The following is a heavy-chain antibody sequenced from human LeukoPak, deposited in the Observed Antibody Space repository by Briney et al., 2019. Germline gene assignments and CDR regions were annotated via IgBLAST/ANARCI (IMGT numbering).Heavy chain of an antibody. J-gene: IGHJ6*03. CDR3: ARDRVELSYYYYYYMDV. CDR1: GGSISSYY. Sequence: TSETLSLTCTVSGGSISSYYWSWIRQPAGKGLEWIGRIYTSGSTNYNPSLKSRVTMLVDTSKNQFSLKLSSVTAADTAVYYCARDRVELSYYYYYYMDVWGKGTTVTVSS. CDR2: IYTSGST. D-gene: IGHD1-7*01. V-gene: IGHV4-4*07.